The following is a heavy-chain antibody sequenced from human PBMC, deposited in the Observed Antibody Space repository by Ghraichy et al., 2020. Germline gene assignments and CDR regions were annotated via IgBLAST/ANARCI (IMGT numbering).Heavy chain of an antibody. Sequence: LSLTCTVSDGSISSYYWSWVRQPPGKGLEWIGCIYASGSTNYDPSLKSRVTISLDTSRNQFSLNLNSVTAADTAVYYCARHRRKASISDLDYWGLGTLVTVSS. CDR1: DGSISSYY. J-gene: IGHJ4*02. CDR2: IYASGST. V-gene: IGHV4-4*09. CDR3: ARHRRKASISDLDY.